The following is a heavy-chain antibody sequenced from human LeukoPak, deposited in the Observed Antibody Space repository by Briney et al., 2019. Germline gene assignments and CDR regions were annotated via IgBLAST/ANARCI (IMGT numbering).Heavy chain of an antibody. J-gene: IGHJ6*03. CDR1: GGSISSDNYY. CDR3: ARKGRDGYNPESVYDYYMDV. Sequence: PSETLSLTCTVSGGSISSDNYYWGWIRQPPGKGLEFIGSIYYSGSTYYNPSLKSRVTISVDKSKNQFSLKLSSVTAADTAVYYCARKGRDGYNPESVYDYYMDVWGKGTTVTVSS. CDR2: IYYSGST. D-gene: IGHD5-24*01. V-gene: IGHV4-39*07.